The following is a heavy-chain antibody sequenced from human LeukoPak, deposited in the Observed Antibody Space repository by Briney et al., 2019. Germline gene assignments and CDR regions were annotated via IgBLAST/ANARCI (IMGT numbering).Heavy chain of an antibody. D-gene: IGHD6-19*01. CDR3: AKDGHHSSGWYDFDY. V-gene: IGHV1-8*01. CDR2: MNPKSTHT. CDR1: GYTFTSYD. J-gene: IGHJ4*02. Sequence: ASVKVSCKASGYTFTSYDINWVRQAPGQGLEWMGWMNPKSTHTGYAQKFQGRVTMTRNTSIATAYMELSSLRSEDTAMYYCAKDGHHSSGWYDFDYWGQGTLVTVSS.